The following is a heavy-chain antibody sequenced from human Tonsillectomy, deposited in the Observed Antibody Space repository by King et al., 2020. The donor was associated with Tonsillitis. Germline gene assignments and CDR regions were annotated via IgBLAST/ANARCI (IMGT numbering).Heavy chain of an antibody. CDR1: GYTFNNYG. J-gene: IGHJ4*02. CDR3: ARGGTSRWYSLPLDY. V-gene: IGHV1-18*01. CDR2: ISGYNGDK. Sequence: QLVQSGAEVKKLGASLKVSCKASGYTFNNYGVSWVRQAPGQGLEWMGGISGYNGDKSSAQKFQGRITMTTDKSTSTAYMELRSLRSDDTAVYYCARGGTSRWYSLPLDYWGQGTQVTVSS. D-gene: IGHD6-13*01.